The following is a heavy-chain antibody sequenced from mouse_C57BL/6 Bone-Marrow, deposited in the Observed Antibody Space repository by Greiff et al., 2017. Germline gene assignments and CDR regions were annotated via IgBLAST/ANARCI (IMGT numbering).Heavy chain of an antibody. CDR1: GYTFTSYW. D-gene: IGHD1-1*01. CDR2: IHPNSGST. CDR3: AKSCYCGGSEWFAY. V-gene: IGHV1-64*01. J-gene: IGHJ3*01. Sequence: VQLQQPGAELVKPGASVKLSCKASGYTFTSYWMHWVKQRPGQGLEWIGMIHPNSGSTNYNEKFKSKATLTVDKSSSTAYMQLSSLTSEDSAVYYAAKSCYCGGSEWFAYWGQGTLVTVAA.